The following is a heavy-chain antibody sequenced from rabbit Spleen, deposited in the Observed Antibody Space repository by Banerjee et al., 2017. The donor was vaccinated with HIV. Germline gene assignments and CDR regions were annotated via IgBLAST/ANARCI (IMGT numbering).Heavy chain of an antibody. CDR2: IAGSSSGFT. V-gene: IGHV1S40*01. Sequence: QSLEESGGGLVKPGASLTLTCTASGFSFSDGYDMCWVRQAPGKGLEWISCIAGSSSGFTYSATWAKGRFSCSTASSTTVTLQMSSLTVADTATYFCARNYVNAFDPWGPGTLVTVS. D-gene: IGHD1-1*01. J-gene: IGHJ2*01. CDR3: ARNYVNAFDP. CDR1: GFSFSDGYD.